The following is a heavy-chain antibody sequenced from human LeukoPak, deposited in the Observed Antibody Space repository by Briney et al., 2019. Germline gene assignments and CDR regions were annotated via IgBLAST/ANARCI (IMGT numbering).Heavy chain of an antibody. Sequence: ASVKVSCKVSGYTLTELSMHWVRQAPGKGLEWMGGFDPEDGEAIYAQKLQGRVTMTEDTSTDTAYMELSSLRSEDTAVYYWATGVSGYYEGSWGQGTPVTLSP. CDR1: GYTLTELS. D-gene: IGHD3-3*01. V-gene: IGHV1-24*01. CDR2: FDPEDGEA. J-gene: IGHJ5*02. CDR3: ATGVSGYYEGS.